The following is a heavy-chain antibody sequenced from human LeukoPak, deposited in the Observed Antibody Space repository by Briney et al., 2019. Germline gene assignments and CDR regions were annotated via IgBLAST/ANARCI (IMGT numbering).Heavy chain of an antibody. J-gene: IGHJ4*02. Sequence: GGSLRLSCAASGFTVSSNYMTWVRLAPGKGLEWVSVIYSGGSTYYADSVKGRFTTSRDNSKNTLYLQMNSLRAEDTAVYYCARAVDPYYFDYWGQGTLVTVSS. CDR2: IYSGGST. CDR3: ARAVDPYYFDY. V-gene: IGHV3-53*01. D-gene: IGHD2-21*01. CDR1: GFTVSSNY.